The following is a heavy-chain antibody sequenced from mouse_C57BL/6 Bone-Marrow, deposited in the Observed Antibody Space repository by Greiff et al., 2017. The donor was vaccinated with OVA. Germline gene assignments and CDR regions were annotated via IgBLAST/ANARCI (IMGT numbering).Heavy chain of an antibody. CDR1: GYTFTSYW. J-gene: IGHJ4*01. V-gene: IGHV1-59*01. CDR3: ARGGGTLMDY. CDR2: IDPSDSYT. Sequence: VQLQQPGAELVRPGPSVKLSCKASGYTFTSYWMHWVKQRPGQGLEWIGVIDPSDSYTNYNQKFKGKATLTVDTSSSTAYMQLSSLTSEDSAVYDCARGGGTLMDYWGQGTSVTVSS. D-gene: IGHD4-1*01.